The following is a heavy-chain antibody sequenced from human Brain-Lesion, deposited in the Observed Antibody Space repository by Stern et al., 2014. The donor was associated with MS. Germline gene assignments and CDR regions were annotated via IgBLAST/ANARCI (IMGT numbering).Heavy chain of an antibody. CDR2: INPNTGGT. CDR1: GYIFTCYY. Sequence: QVQLGQSGAEVKKPGASVKVSCKTSGYIFTCYYIHWVRQAPGQGLEWMAWINPNTGGTTYAQKFQGRVTMSRDTSISTAYVELSSLTSDDTAVYYCARDQRGITIFGVVTDYYYLGMDVWGQGTTVTVSS. V-gene: IGHV1-2*02. D-gene: IGHD3-3*01. J-gene: IGHJ6*02. CDR3: ARDQRGITIFGVVTDYYYLGMDV.